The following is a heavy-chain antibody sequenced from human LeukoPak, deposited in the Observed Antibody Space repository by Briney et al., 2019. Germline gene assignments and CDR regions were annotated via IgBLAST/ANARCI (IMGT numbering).Heavy chain of an antibody. CDR3: ARSHPRRPHEVDILTGYYDY. J-gene: IGHJ4*02. D-gene: IGHD3-9*01. CDR1: GFTFSSYE. V-gene: IGHV3-48*03. Sequence: GGSLRLSCAASGFTFSSYEMNWVRQAPGKGLEWVSYISSSGSTIYYADSVKGRFTISRDNAKNSLYLQMNSLRAEDTAVYYYARSHPRRPHEVDILTGYYDYWGQGTLVTVSS. CDR2: ISSSGSTI.